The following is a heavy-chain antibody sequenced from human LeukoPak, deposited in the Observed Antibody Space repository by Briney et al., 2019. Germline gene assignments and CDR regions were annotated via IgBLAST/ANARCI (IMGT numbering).Heavy chain of an antibody. CDR3: ARDDYRGVTNFDP. V-gene: IGHV4-59*01. CDR2: ISYTGNT. J-gene: IGHJ5*02. Sequence: SETLSPTCTVSGGSLSPYFWSWIRQPPGKGLEWIGYISYTGNTNYNPSLKSRVTISVDTSKNQFSLQLTSVTAADTAVYYCARDDYRGVTNFDPWGQGTLVTVSS. D-gene: IGHD3-10*01. CDR1: GGSLSPYF.